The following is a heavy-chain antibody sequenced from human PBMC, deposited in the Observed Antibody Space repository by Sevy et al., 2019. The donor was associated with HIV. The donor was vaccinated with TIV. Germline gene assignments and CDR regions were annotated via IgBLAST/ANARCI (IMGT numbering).Heavy chain of an antibody. Sequence: GGSLRLSCAASGFTFSIYTMTWVRQAPGKGLECVSYIVGSSSTIYYADSMKGRFTISRDNAKNSLYLQMNSLRAEDTAVYYCAREIVGGPFDIWGQGTMVTVSS. J-gene: IGHJ3*02. CDR1: GFTFSIYT. D-gene: IGHD1-26*01. V-gene: IGHV3-48*01. CDR3: AREIVGGPFDI. CDR2: IVGSSSTI.